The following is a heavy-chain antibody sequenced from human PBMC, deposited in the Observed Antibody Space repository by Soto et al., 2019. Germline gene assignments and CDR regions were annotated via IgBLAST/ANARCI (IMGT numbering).Heavy chain of an antibody. D-gene: IGHD2-15*01. CDR1: GGSISSYY. CDR3: ARVGGYCSGGSCYAGYYFDY. Sequence: PSETLSLTCTVSGGSISSYYWSWIRQPPGKGLEWIGYIYYSGSTNYNPSLKSRVTISVDTSKNQFSLKLSSVTAADAAVYYCARVGGYCSGGSCYAGYYFDYCGHGTLVTVPS. CDR2: IYYSGST. V-gene: IGHV4-59*01. J-gene: IGHJ4*01.